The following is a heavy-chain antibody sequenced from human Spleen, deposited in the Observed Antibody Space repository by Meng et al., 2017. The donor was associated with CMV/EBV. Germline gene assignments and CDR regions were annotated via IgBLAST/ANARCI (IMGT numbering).Heavy chain of an antibody. CDR3: AKEFVVTYYYYYYGMDV. D-gene: IGHD3-22*01. CDR1: GFTFDDYA. Sequence: SLKISCAASGFTFDDYAMHWVRQAPGKGLEWVSGISWNSGSIGYADSVKGRFTISRDNSKNTLYLQMNSLRAEDTAVYYCAKEFVVTYYYYYYGMDVWGQGTTVTVSS. CDR2: ISWNSGSI. J-gene: IGHJ6*02. V-gene: IGHV3-9*01.